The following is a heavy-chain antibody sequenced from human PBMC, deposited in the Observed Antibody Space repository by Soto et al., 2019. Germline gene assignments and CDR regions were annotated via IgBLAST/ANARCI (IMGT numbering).Heavy chain of an antibody. Sequence: SETLSLTCAVYGGSFSGYYWSWIRQPPGKGLEWIGEINHSGSTNYNPSLKSRVTISVDTSKNQFSLKLSSVTAADTAAYYCARGRVKGYCSGGSCPRSHYYYGMDVRGQGTTVTSP. CDR2: INHSGST. CDR1: GGSFSGYY. CDR3: ARGRVKGYCSGGSCPRSHYYYGMDV. D-gene: IGHD2-15*01. J-gene: IGHJ6*02. V-gene: IGHV4-34*01.